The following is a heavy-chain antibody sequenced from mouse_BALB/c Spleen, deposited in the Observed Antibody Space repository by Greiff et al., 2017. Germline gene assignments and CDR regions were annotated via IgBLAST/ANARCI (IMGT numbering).Heavy chain of an antibody. D-gene: IGHD1-2*01. CDR1: GYTFTSYT. J-gene: IGHJ3*01. CDR3: ARGEITTATLAY. CDR2: INPSSGYT. Sequence: VQLVESGAELARPGASVKMSCKASGYTFTSYTMHWVKQRPGQGLEWIGYINPSSGYTNYNQKFKDKATLTADKSSSTAYMQLSSLTYEDSAVYYCARGEITTATLAYWGQGTLVTVSA. V-gene: IGHV1-4*01.